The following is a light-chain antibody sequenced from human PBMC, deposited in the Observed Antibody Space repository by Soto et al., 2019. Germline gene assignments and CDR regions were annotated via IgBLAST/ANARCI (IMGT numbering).Light chain of an antibody. CDR1: SSNIGSNT. V-gene: IGLV1-44*01. Sequence: QSVLTQPPSASGTPGQRVTISCSGSSSNIGSNTVNWYQQLPGTAPKLLIYSNNQRPSGVPDRFSGSKSGTSASLAISGLQSEDEADYYCAAWDDSLNGPNVVFGGGTKLTV. CDR3: AAWDDSLNGPNVV. J-gene: IGLJ2*01. CDR2: SNN.